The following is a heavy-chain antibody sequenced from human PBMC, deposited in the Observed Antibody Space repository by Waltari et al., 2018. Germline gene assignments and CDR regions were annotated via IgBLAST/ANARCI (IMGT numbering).Heavy chain of an antibody. CDR1: GASISSSGNY. CDR3: AKETAFTLDS. D-gene: IGHD2-21*02. CDR2: ISFSGTT. V-gene: IGHV4-31*03. Sequence: QVQLQESGPGLVKPSQTLSITCTVLGASISSSGNYWTWIRHHPGRGLEWIGYISFSGTTYYSPSLRSRLTISIDTSKNQFSLNLSSLTAADTAVYFCAKETAFTLDSWGQGTLVTVSS. J-gene: IGHJ4*02.